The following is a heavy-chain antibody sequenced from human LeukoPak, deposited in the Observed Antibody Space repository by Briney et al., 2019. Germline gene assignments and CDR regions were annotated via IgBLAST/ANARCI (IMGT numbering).Heavy chain of an antibody. CDR2: IYYSGST. D-gene: IGHD3-3*01. CDR3: ARQAGREGGYYDFWSGNPRYYLDY. CDR1: GGSISSSSYY. J-gene: IGHJ4*02. Sequence: SETLSLTCTVSGGSISSSSYYWGWIRQPPGKGLEWIGSIYYSGSTYYNPSLKSRVTISVDTSKNQFSLKLSSVTAADTAVYYCARQAGREGGYYDFWSGNPRYYLDYWGQGTLVTVSS. V-gene: IGHV4-39*01.